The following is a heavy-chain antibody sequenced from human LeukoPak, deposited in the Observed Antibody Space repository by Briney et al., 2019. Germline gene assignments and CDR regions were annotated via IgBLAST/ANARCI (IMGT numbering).Heavy chain of an antibody. D-gene: IGHD5-18*01. CDR1: GGSISSNY. CDR2: IYTSGST. Sequence: PSVTLSFTCTISGGSISSNYWSWIRQPAGKGLEWIGRIYTSGSTNYNPSLKSRVTMSVDTSKTPFFLKLSSVTAADTAVYYCARLHKGYSYGTSPFDYWGQGTLVTVSS. J-gene: IGHJ4*02. V-gene: IGHV4-4*07. CDR3: ARLHKGYSYGTSPFDY.